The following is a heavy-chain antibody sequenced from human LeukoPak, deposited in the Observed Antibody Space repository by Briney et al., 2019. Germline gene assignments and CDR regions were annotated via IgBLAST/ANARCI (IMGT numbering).Heavy chain of an antibody. CDR2: IHYDGTNK. CDR1: GFTFSNSG. D-gene: IGHD3-3*01. V-gene: IGHV3-30*02. CDR3: AKEPSGDYYVLDS. Sequence: GGSLRLSCAASGFTFSNSGMHWVRQAPGKGLEWVTFIHYDGTNKHYADSVKGRFTISRDNSENTLYMQMNSLRPEDTAVYYCAKEPSGDYYVLDSWGQGTLVTVSS. J-gene: IGHJ4*02.